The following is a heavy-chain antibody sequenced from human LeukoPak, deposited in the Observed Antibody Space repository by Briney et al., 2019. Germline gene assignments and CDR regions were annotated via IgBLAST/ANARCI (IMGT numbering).Heavy chain of an antibody. J-gene: IGHJ4*02. CDR3: ARGRVPGLRLRGKIFDY. V-gene: IGHV4-61*02. D-gene: IGHD5-12*01. CDR1: GGSISSGSYY. CDR2: IYTSGST. Sequence: SETLSLTCTVSGGSISSGSYYWSWIRQPAGKGLGWIGRIYTSGSTNYNPSLKSRVTISVDTSKNQFSLKLSSVTAADTAVYYCARGRVPGLRLRGKIFDYWGQGTLVTVSS.